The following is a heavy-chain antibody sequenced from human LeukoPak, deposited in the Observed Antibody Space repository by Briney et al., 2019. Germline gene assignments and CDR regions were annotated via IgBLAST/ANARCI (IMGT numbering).Heavy chain of an antibody. V-gene: IGHV3-48*03. D-gene: IGHD3-22*01. CDR3: ARGPEDYYESSGYFYL. CDR1: GFTFNNYE. CDR2: ISSSGGAR. Sequence: GGSLRLSCAASGFTFNNYEMNWVRQAPGKGPEWVSYISSSGGARYYADSVKGRFTISRDNAKNSLYLQMNSLRGEDTAVYYCARGPEDYYESSGYFYLWGQGTLVTVSS. J-gene: IGHJ4*02.